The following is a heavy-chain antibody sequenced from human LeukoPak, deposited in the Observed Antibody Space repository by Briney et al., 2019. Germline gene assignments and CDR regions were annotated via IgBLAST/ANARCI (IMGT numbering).Heavy chain of an antibody. CDR1: GFTFSSYG. Sequence: PGGSLRLSCAASGFTFSSYGMHWVRQAPGKGLEWVAVISYDGSNKYYADSVKGRFTISRDNSKNTLYLQMNSLRAEDTAVYYCAKEKGSGSNYYYGMDVWGQGTTVTVSS. V-gene: IGHV3-30*18. D-gene: IGHD1-26*01. CDR2: ISYDGSNK. J-gene: IGHJ6*02. CDR3: AKEKGSGSNYYYGMDV.